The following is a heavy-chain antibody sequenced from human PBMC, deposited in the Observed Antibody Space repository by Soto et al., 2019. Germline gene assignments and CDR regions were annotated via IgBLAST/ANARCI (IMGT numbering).Heavy chain of an antibody. CDR1: GYTFTNYG. J-gene: IGHJ4*02. V-gene: IGHV1-18*01. CDR2: ISPYNGNT. Sequence: ASVKVSCKSSGYTFTNYGISWVRQAPGQGLEWMGWISPYNGNTNYAQKFQGRFTMTTDTSTNTAYMELRSLTSDDTAVYYCARDDERSSWYRYFDYWGQGTLVTVSS. D-gene: IGHD6-13*01. CDR3: ARDDERSSWYRYFDY.